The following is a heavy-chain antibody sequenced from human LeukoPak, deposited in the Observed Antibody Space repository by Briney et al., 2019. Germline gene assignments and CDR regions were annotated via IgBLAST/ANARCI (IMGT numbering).Heavy chain of an antibody. V-gene: IGHV3-33*01. J-gene: IGHJ4*02. CDR1: GFSLSNYA. CDR3: ARDPGLRLDS. Sequence: GGSLILSCAASGFSLSNYAMHWVRQTPGKGLEWVAVIWYDGSNEYYSEFVKGRFAISRDTSRNTLYLQMNNVRAEDAAVYFCARDPGLRLDSWGQGTLVTVS. CDR2: IWYDGSNE. D-gene: IGHD3-3*01.